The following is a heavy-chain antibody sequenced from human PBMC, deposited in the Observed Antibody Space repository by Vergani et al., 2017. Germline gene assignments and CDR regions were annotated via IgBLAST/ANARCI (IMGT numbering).Heavy chain of an antibody. CDR3: AKDSTPGSGWYYFDY. Sequence: EVQLLESGGGLVQPGGSLRLSCAASGFTFGTYAMSWVRPAPGRGLEWVSHIGGSGGSTYYAESVKGRFTISRDNSKNTLYLQMNSLRVEDTAVYYCAKDSTPGSGWYYFDYWGEGTQVAVSS. V-gene: IGHV3-23*01. CDR1: GFTFGTYA. J-gene: IGHJ4*02. CDR2: IGGSGGST. D-gene: IGHD6-19*01.